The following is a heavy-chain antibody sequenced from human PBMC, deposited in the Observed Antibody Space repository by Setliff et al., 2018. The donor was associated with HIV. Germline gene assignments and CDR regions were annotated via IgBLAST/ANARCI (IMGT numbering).Heavy chain of an antibody. CDR2: ISGYNGQT. CDR3: ARARYGGSDH. Sequence: ASVKVSCKASGYNFDSFAVIWVRQAPGQGLEWMGWISGYNGQTKDAQKFQGRLIMTTDTATSTSYVEMRSLRSDDTAIYYCARARYGGSDHWGQGSLVTVSS. V-gene: IGHV1-18*01. CDR1: GYNFDSFA. D-gene: IGHD3-16*01. J-gene: IGHJ4*02.